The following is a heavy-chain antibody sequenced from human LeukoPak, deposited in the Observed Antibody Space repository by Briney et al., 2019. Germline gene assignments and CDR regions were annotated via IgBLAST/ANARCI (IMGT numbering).Heavy chain of an antibody. D-gene: IGHD6-13*01. V-gene: IGHV4-34*01. Sequence: SETLSLTCAVYGGSFSGYYWSWVRQPPGKGLEWIGEINNSGRTNYNPSLKSRATISVDTSKNQFSLKLSSVTAADTAVYYCARAGEAAAAYYFDYWGQGTMVTVSS. CDR1: GGSFSGYY. J-gene: IGHJ4*02. CDR3: ARAGEAAAAYYFDY. CDR2: INNSGRT.